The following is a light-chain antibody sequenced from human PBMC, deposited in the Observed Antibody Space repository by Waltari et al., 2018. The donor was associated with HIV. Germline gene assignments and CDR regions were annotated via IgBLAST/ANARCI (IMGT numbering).Light chain of an antibody. Sequence: AIRVNQSPSSVAASTGARVTLTWRSNEGISNYLAWFQQRRGKPPKLLVYAATTLQSGAPSRFSGSRSAAEFTLTIRNLQSEDFATYDCQQYYATPITFGGGTNVDLK. CDR3: QQYYATPIT. J-gene: IGKJ4*01. V-gene: IGKV1-8*01. CDR2: AAT. CDR1: EGISNY.